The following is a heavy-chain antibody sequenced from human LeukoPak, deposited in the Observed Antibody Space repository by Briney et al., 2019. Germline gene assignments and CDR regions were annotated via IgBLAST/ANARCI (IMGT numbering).Heavy chain of an antibody. Sequence: PGGSLRLSCAASGFTFSSYAMSWVRQAPGKGLEWVGFIRSKAYGGSTEYAASVKGRFTISRDDSKSIAYLQMNSLKTEDTAVYYCTRDFFRSPWGQGTLVTVSS. D-gene: IGHD3-3*01. V-gene: IGHV3-49*04. CDR3: TRDFFRSP. CDR1: GFTFSSYA. CDR2: IRSKAYGGST. J-gene: IGHJ5*02.